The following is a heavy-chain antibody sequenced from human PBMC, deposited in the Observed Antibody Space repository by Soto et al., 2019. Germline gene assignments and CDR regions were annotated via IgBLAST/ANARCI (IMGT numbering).Heavy chain of an antibody. J-gene: IGHJ4*02. V-gene: IGHV1-18*01. D-gene: IGHD1-26*01. CDR1: GYTFTSYG. Sequence: QVQLVQSGAEVKKPGASVKVSCKASGYTFTSYGISWVRQAPGQGLEWMGWISAYNGNTNYAQKLQGRVTMTMDTSPRTADMEVRGLRSDDTAVYYSAGERERLAPGYFDYWGQGTLVTVSS. CDR3: AGERERLAPGYFDY. CDR2: ISAYNGNT.